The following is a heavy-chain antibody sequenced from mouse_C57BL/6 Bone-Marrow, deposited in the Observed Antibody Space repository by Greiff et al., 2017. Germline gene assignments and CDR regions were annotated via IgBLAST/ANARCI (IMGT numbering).Heavy chain of an antibody. D-gene: IGHD1-1*01. CDR1: GFTFSSYA. CDR2: ISDGGSYT. Sequence: EVMLVESGGGLVKPGGSLKLSCAASGFTFSSYAMSWVRQTPEKRLEWVATISDGGSYTYSPDNVKGRFTISRDNAKNNLYLQMSHLKSEDTAMYYCARGLSITGDFDYWGQGTTLTVSS. V-gene: IGHV5-4*03. CDR3: ARGLSITGDFDY. J-gene: IGHJ2*01.